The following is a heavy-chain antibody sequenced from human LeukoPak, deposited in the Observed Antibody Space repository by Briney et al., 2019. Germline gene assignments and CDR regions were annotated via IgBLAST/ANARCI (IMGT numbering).Heavy chain of an antibody. V-gene: IGHV3-30-3*01. CDR3: ARLQGTGLLSSHFDY. J-gene: IGHJ4*02. CDR1: GFTFSSYA. D-gene: IGHD1-1*01. CDR2: ISYDGSNK. Sequence: SGGSLRLSCAASGFTFSSYAMHWVRQAPGKGLEWVAVISYDGSNKYYADSVKGRFTISRDNSKNTLYLQMNSLRAEDTAVYYCARLQGTGLLSSHFDYWGQGTLSPSPQ.